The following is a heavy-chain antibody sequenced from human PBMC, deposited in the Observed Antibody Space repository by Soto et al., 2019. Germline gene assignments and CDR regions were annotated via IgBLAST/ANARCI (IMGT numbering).Heavy chain of an antibody. CDR2: IYPADSDT. Sequence: GESLKISCKGSGYIFTSYWIGCVRQMPGRGLEWMGIIYPADSDTRYSPSFQGQVTMSADKSVSTAYLQWSSLKASDTAMYYCARLVYSNSWEGYFNHWGEGTLVTVSS. CDR1: GYIFTSYW. D-gene: IGHD6-13*01. J-gene: IGHJ1*01. V-gene: IGHV5-51*01. CDR3: ARLVYSNSWEGYFNH.